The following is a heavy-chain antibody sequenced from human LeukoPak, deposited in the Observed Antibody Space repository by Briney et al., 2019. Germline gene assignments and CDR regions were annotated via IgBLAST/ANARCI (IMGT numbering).Heavy chain of an antibody. CDR1: GGSISSYY. CDR2: IYYSGST. CDR3: ARGNDYYDSSGYYSIDS. D-gene: IGHD3-22*01. Sequence: SETLSLTCTVSGGSISSYYWSWIRQPPGKGLEWSGDIYYSGSTNYNPSLKSRVTISVYTSKNQWSLKLSSGTAADTAVYYCARGNDYYDSSGYYSIDSSGPGTPVTVSP. J-gene: IGHJ5*01. V-gene: IGHV4-59*08.